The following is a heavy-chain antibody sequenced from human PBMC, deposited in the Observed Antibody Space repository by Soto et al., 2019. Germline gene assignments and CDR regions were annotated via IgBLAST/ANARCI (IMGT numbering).Heavy chain of an antibody. CDR1: GFSLSTLGVG. V-gene: IGHV2-5*02. D-gene: IGHD1-1*01. J-gene: IGHJ5*02. CDR2: IYCDDDK. CDR3: AHRRPDWNDGWFDP. Sequence: QITLKESGPTLVKPTQTLKLTCTFSGFSLSTLGVGVGWIRQPPGKALEWLALIYCDDDKRYSPSLKSRLTITKDTSKNQVVLTMTNMDPVDTATYYCAHRRPDWNDGWFDPWGQGTLVTVSS.